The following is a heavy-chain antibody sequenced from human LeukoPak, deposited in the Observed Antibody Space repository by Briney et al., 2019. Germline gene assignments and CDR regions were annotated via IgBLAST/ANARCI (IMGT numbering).Heavy chain of an antibody. CDR2: IKGKIDGGTT. CDR1: GFTPSHAW. J-gene: IGHJ3*02. D-gene: IGHD2-2*01. CDR3: TSDCSNTSGLGEGAFDI. V-gene: IGHV3-15*01. Sequence: PGGSLRLSCAASGFTPSHAWTTWVRHAPRKGQEWVGRIKGKIDGGTTDYATPVKVRFIVSRDDSENTLYLQMNTRKTEDSAVYYCTSDCSNTSGLGEGAFDIWGQGTMVTVSS.